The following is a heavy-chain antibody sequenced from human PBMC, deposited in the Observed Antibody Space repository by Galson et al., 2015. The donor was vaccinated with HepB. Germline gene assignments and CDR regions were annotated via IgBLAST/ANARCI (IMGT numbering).Heavy chain of an antibody. Sequence: SLRLSCAASGFTFSSYAMSWVRQAPGKGLEWVSAISGSGGSTYYADSVKGRFTISRDNSKNTLYLQMNSLRAEDTAVYYCAKDGCSSTSCYRPLDYWGQGTLVTVSS. J-gene: IGHJ4*02. CDR2: ISGSGGST. CDR3: AKDGCSSTSCYRPLDY. V-gene: IGHV3-23*01. D-gene: IGHD2-2*01. CDR1: GFTFSSYA.